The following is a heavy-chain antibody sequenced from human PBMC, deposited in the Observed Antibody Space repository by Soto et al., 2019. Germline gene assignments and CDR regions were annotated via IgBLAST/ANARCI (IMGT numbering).Heavy chain of an antibody. D-gene: IGHD2-2*01. CDR3: ARHEKYQLPISPFRYYYYGMDV. V-gene: IGHV5-10-1*01. Sequence: PGESLKISCKGSGYSFTSYWISWVRQMPGKGLEWMGRIDPSDSYTNYSPSFQGHVTISADKSIGTAYLQWSSLKASDTAMNYCARHEKYQLPISPFRYYYYGMDVWGQGNTVTVSS. CDR2: IDPSDSYT. CDR1: GYSFTSYW. J-gene: IGHJ6*02.